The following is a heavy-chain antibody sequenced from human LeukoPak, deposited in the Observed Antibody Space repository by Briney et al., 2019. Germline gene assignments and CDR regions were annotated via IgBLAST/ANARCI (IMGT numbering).Heavy chain of an antibody. J-gene: IGHJ4*02. CDR1: GFTFSSYG. V-gene: IGHV3-33*06. CDR2: IWYDGSNK. Sequence: GGSLRLSCAASGFTFSSYGMHWVRQAPGKGLEWVAVIWYDGSNKYYADSVKGRFTISRDNSKNTLYLQMNSLRAEDTAMYYCAKIGGATDDYWGQGTLVTVSS. CDR3: AKIGGATDDY. D-gene: IGHD1-26*01.